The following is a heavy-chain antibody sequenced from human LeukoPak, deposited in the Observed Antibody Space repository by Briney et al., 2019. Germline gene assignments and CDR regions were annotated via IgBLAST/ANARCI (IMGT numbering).Heavy chain of an antibody. CDR1: GFTFSSYA. CDR2: ISGSGGNT. V-gene: IGHV3-23*01. D-gene: IGHD2-21*02. CDR3: AREPPYCGGDCYNDY. J-gene: IGHJ4*02. Sequence: GGSLRLSCAASGFTFSSYAMGWVRQAPGKGLEWVSCISGSGGNTYYAYSVKCRFTITRDNSKSVLYLQMNSLRAEDTAVYYCAREPPYCGGDCYNDYWGQGTLVSVSS.